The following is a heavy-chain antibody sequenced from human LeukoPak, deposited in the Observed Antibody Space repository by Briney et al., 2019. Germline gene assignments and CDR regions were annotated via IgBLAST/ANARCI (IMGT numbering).Heavy chain of an antibody. CDR1: GFTFSSYG. Sequence: GGSLRLSCAVSGFTFSSYGVHWVRQAPGKGLEWVALTWYDGSKEYYADSVQGRFTISRDYLTKTVYLQMNNLRVEDTGLYYCAKEFTVSLPLGELVSWGQGTLVTVSS. V-gene: IGHV3-33*06. CDR2: TWYDGSKE. CDR3: AKEFTVSLPLGELVS. D-gene: IGHD4-17*01. J-gene: IGHJ5*02.